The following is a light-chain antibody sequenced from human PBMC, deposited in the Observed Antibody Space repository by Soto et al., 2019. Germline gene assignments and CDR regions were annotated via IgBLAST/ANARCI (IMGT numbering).Light chain of an antibody. V-gene: IGLV1-40*01. CDR3: YSYAGSYTVYV. CDR2: DVS. CDR1: SSNIGAGYD. J-gene: IGLJ1*01. Sequence: QSVLTQPPSVSGAPGQRVTISCTGSSSNIGAGYDVHWYQQHPGKAPKLMIYDVSKRPSGVPDRFSGSKSGNTASLTISGLQAEDEADYYCYSYAGSYTVYVFGTGTKVTVL.